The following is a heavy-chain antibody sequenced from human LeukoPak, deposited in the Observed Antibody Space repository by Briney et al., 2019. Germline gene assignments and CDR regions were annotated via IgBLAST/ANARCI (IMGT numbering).Heavy chain of an antibody. CDR2: IYYSGST. CDR1: GGSISSGGYY. V-gene: IGHV4-31*03. CDR3: ARSYSETGYYYYGLDV. D-gene: IGHD1-26*01. J-gene: IGHJ6*02. Sequence: PSQTLSLTCTVSGGSISSGGYYWSWIRQHPGKGLEWIGYIYYSGSTYYNPSLKSRVTISVDTSKNQFSLNLSSVTAADTAVYYCARSYSETGYYYYGLDVWGQGTTVTVSS.